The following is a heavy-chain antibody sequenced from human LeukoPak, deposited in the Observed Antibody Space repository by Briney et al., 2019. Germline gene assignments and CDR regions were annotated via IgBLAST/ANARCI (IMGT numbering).Heavy chain of an antibody. CDR3: ATIVLRNFDWLVFDY. CDR1: GYSLTELP. V-gene: IGHV1-24*01. J-gene: IGHJ4*02. CDR2: FDPEEREE. D-gene: IGHD3-9*01. Sequence: ASVKVSCKVSGYSLTELPMHWVRQAPGKGLEWVGGFDPEEREEIYAQKFQGRVTMTEDTSTHTAYMELTGLRPDDTAVYYCATIVLRNFDWLVFDYWGQGTLLSVSS.